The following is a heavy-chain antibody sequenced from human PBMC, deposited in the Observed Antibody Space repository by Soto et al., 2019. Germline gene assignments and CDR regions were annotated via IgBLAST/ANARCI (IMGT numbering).Heavy chain of an antibody. CDR2: LYFNGGT. V-gene: IGHV4-30-4*01. D-gene: IGHD6-13*01. CDR3: ARGISKYSSWYEPHTWFDA. Sequence: QVQLQESGPGLVKPSQTLSLTCTVSGGPINSPDYYWTWIRQSPGKALEWIGYLYFNGGTQYNPSLRTPVSMSLGTSKKHFSLKMRSVTAADTAVYYCARGISKYSSWYEPHTWFDAWGPGVLVTVSS. CDR1: GGPINSPDYY. J-gene: IGHJ5*02.